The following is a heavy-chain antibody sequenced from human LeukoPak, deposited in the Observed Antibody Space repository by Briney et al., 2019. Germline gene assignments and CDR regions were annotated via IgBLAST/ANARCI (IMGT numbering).Heavy chain of an antibody. J-gene: IGHJ6*02. CDR2: MNPNSGST. V-gene: IGHV1-8*01. CDR3: VRVQSGSYARYGMDV. Sequence: ASVRVSCKSSGYTFTSYDINWVRQATGQGLECMGCMNPNSGSTGYAQKFQGRVTMTRNTSIRTAYMELSSLTSEDTAVYYCVRVQSGSYARYGMDVWGQGTTVTVSS. CDR1: GYTFTSYD. D-gene: IGHD1-26*01.